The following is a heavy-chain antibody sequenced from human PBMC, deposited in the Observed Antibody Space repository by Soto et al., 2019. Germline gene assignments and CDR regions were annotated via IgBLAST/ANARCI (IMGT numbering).Heavy chain of an antibody. CDR3: ARAPTGGTWPVYFDW. V-gene: IGHV3-9*01. CDR1: AFTFGDFA. D-gene: IGHD2-15*01. CDR2: INWNGNYI. J-gene: IGHJ4*02. Sequence: VQLVESGGGLVQPGRSLRLSCTASAFTFGDFAMHWVRQVPGKGLEWVSGINWNGNYIGYADSVKGRFTVSRDNAKNSLYLLMNSLRPEDTALYFCARAPTGGTWPVYFDWWGRGTLVTVSS.